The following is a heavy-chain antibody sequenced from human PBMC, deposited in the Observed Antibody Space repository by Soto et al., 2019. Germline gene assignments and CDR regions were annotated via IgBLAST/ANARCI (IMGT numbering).Heavy chain of an antibody. D-gene: IGHD1-26*01. CDR2: IYHSGST. V-gene: IGHV4-4*02. CDR3: ARVSGSYYYGMDV. Sequence: QVQLQESGPGLVKPSGTLSLTCAVSGGSISSSNWWSWVRQPPGKGREWIGEIYHSGSTNYNPSLKSRATISVAKPKSQFSLKLSSVTAADEAVYYCARVSGSYYYGMDVWGQGTPVTVSS. J-gene: IGHJ6*02. CDR1: GGSISSSNW.